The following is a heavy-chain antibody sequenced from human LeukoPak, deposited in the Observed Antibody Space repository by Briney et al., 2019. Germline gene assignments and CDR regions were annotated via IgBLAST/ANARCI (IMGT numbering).Heavy chain of an antibody. D-gene: IGHD1-26*01. J-gene: IGHJ3*02. CDR1: GDTVSSYY. CDR2: MHNSGTI. V-gene: IGHV4-59*02. Sequence: PSETLSLTCTVSGDTVSSYYWGWIRQPPGEGLEWIAYMHNSGTISYNPSLRTRVTMSVDTSKNQFSLNLRSVTAADTAVYYCVRDWEGFNFDIWGQGTKVTVSS. CDR3: VRDWEGFNFDI.